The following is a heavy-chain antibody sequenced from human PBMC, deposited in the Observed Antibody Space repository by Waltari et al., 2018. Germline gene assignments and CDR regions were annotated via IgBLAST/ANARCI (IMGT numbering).Heavy chain of an antibody. V-gene: IGHV3-66*02. CDR2: IYAGGTT. CDR1: GFTVSTKY. CDR3: AGHGYFGSGSHYFDS. D-gene: IGHD3-10*01. J-gene: IGHJ4*02. Sequence: EVQLVESGGGLVQPGGSLRLSCAASGFTVSTKYMSWVRQAPGKGREWVVVIYAGGTTYYPDAVRCRFTIARDTSKNTVYLQMNSLRPEDTAVYYCAGHGYFGSGSHYFDSWGQGTLVTVSS.